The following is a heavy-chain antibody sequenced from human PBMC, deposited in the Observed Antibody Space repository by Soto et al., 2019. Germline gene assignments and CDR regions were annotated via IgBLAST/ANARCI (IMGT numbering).Heavy chain of an antibody. J-gene: IGHJ4*02. CDR2: IYYSGSP. D-gene: IGHD5-18*01. V-gene: IGHV4-59*01. CDR3: ARGSRGYSRVFDL. Sequence: SETLSLTGTVSGGSISTYYWSWIRQPPGKGLEWIGYIYYSGSPNNSPSLKSRVTISLDTSKNQFSLKVNSVTAADTAVYYCARGSRGYSRVFDLWGQGTLVTSPQ. CDR1: GGSISTYY.